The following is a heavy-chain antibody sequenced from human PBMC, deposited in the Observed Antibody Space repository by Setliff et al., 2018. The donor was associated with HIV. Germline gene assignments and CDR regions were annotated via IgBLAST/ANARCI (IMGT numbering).Heavy chain of an antibody. CDR1: GDSITNGDYY. V-gene: IGHV4-61*09. CDR3: ARVDCSGGSCYSPAY. CDR2: IYTTGTT. D-gene: IGHD2-15*01. J-gene: IGHJ4*02. Sequence: SETLSLTCTVSGDSITNGDYYWSWVRQPAAKGLEYIGHIYTTGTTNYNPSLKGRVTMSLDTSKNQFSLNLTSVTAADTAVYYCARVDCSGGSCYSPAYWGQGTLVTVSS.